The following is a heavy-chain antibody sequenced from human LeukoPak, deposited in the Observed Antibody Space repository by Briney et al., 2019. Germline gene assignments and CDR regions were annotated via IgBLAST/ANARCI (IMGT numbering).Heavy chain of an antibody. D-gene: IGHD1-1*01. Sequence: SETLSLTCTVSGGPINNYYWSWIRQPPGEGLEWIGYISNGWTTNYYPSLKSRVTISVDKSKNQLSLKLGSVTAADTAVYHCVRIQPNTGEWAFDNWGQGTLVTVS. J-gene: IGHJ3*02. CDR1: GGPINNYY. V-gene: IGHV4-59*01. CDR2: ISNGWTT. CDR3: VRIQPNTGEWAFDN.